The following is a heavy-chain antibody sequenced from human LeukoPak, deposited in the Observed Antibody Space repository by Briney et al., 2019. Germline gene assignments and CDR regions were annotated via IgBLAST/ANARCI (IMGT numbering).Heavy chain of an antibody. CDR2: ISAYNGNT. CDR3: ARVLRYFVWSQPNDY. D-gene: IGHD3-9*01. V-gene: IGHV1-18*01. J-gene: IGHJ4*02. Sequence: ASVKVSCKASGYTFTSYGISWVRQAPGQGLEWMGWISAYNGNTNYAQKLQGRVTMTTDTSTSTAYMELRSLRSDDTAVYYCARVLRYFVWSQPNDYWGQGTLVTVPS. CDR1: GYTFTSYG.